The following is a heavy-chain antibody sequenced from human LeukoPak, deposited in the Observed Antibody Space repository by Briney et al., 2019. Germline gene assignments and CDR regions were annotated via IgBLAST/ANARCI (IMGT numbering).Heavy chain of an antibody. V-gene: IGHV3-23*01. J-gene: IGHJ5*02. CDR1: GFSFNDYA. CDR2: ISGSGGRT. CDR3: AKDRLSSPTAPRFDP. D-gene: IGHD2/OR15-2a*01. Sequence: GWSLRLSCAASGFSFNDYAMSWVRQAPGKGLEWVSVISGSGGRTSYADSVKGRFTISRDNSKNTLYLQMNSLRAEDTALYYCAKDRLSSPTAPRFDPWGQGTQVTVSS.